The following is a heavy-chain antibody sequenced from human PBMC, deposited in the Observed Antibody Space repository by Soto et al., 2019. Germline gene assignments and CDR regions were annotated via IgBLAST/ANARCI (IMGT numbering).Heavy chain of an antibody. J-gene: IGHJ5*02. Sequence: ASVKVSCKASGYTSTNYAMHWVRQAPGQRLEWMGWINAGNGNTKYSQKFQGRVTITRDTSASTAYLELSSLRSEDTAVYYCTRVVVASEGFDPWGPGTLVTVSS. CDR1: GYTSTNYA. CDR2: INAGNGNT. V-gene: IGHV1-3*01. D-gene: IGHD2-15*01. CDR3: TRVVVASEGFDP.